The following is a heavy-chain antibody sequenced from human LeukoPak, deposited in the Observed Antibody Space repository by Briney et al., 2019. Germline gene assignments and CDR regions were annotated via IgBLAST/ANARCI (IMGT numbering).Heavy chain of an antibody. CDR1: GFTVSSNY. J-gene: IGHJ4*02. CDR2: ISGSGGST. Sequence: QPGGSLRLSCAASGFTVSSNYMSWVRQAPGKGLEWVSAISGSGGSTYYADSVKGRFTISRDNSKNTLYLQMNSLRAEDTAVYYCAQVSMIVVVSDYWGQGTLVTVSS. CDR3: AQVSMIVVVSDY. V-gene: IGHV3-23*01. D-gene: IGHD3-22*01.